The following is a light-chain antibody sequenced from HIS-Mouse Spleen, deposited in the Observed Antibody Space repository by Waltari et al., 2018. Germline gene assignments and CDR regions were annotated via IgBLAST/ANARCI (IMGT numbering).Light chain of an antibody. Sequence: QSVLTQPPSASGTPGQRVTISCSGSSSNIGSNYVYWYQQLPGTAPKLLIYRNNQRPSGRPARFSGSKAGTSASLAISGLRSEDEADYYCAAWDDSLSGPVFGGGTKLTVL. CDR1: SSNIGSNY. J-gene: IGLJ3*02. CDR3: AAWDDSLSGPV. V-gene: IGLV1-47*01. CDR2: RNN.